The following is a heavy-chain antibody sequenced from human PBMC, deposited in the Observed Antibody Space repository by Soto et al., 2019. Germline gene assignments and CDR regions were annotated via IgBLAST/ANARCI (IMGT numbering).Heavy chain of an antibody. CDR3: ARLGAVAGRPPFC. J-gene: IGHJ3*01. CDR1: GGTISSSSYY. D-gene: IGHD6-19*01. Sequence: AETLSLTCTVPGGTISSSSYYWGWIRQPPGKGLEWIGSIYYSGSTYYNPSLKSRVTISVDTSKNQFSLKLSSVTAADTAVYYCARLGAVAGRPPFCWGQGKMVTVSS. CDR2: IYYSGST. V-gene: IGHV4-39*01.